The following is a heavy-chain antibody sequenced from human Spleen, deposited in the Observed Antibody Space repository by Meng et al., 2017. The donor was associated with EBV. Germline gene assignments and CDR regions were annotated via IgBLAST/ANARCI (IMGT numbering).Heavy chain of an antibody. D-gene: IGHD2-8*01. Sequence: QITLKESGPTLVKPTQTLTMTCTFSGFSLTTTGVGVAWIRQPPGQALEWLALIYWDDDKRYSPSLKNRLTLTKDTSKNQVVLTMTNVDPVDTGTYYCAHVLNANWFDPWGQGTLVTVSS. V-gene: IGHV2-5*02. CDR3: AHVLNANWFDP. CDR1: GFSLTTTGVG. J-gene: IGHJ5*02. CDR2: IYWDDDK.